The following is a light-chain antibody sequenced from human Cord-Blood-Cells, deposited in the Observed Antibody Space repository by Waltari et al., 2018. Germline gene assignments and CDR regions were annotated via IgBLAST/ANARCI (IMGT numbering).Light chain of an antibody. CDR2: DVS. Sequence: QSALTQPASVSGSPGQSITISCTGTSSDVGGYNYVPWYQQHPGKAPKLVIYDVSKRPSGVSTRSYGSKSGNTAALTISGLQAEDEADYYCSSYTSSSTFGVFGGGTKLTVL. V-gene: IGLV2-14*01. CDR1: SSDVGGYNY. J-gene: IGLJ3*02. CDR3: SSYTSSSTFGV.